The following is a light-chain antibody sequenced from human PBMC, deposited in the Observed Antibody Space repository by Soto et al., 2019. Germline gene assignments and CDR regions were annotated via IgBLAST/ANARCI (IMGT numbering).Light chain of an antibody. J-gene: IGKJ5*01. CDR3: QQYHSYSIT. Sequence: DIQMTQSPSTLSASVGDRVTITCRASQSIGSPLAWHQQKPGTAPKLLIYDASSLASGVPSRFSGSGSGTEFTLTITSLQPDDFATYYCQQYHSYSITFGRGTQLEIK. V-gene: IGKV1-5*01. CDR1: QSIGSP. CDR2: DAS.